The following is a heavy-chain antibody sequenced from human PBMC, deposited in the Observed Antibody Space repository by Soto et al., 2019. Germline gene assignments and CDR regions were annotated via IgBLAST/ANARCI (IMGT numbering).Heavy chain of an antibody. CDR1: GFTFSSYS. Sequence: GSLRLSCAASGFTFSSYSMNWVRQAPGKGLEWVSYISSSSSTIYYADSVKGRFTISRDNAKNSLYLQMNSLRAEDTAVYYCASMGYCSSTSCSEPIDYWGQGT. J-gene: IGHJ4*02. CDR3: ASMGYCSSTSCSEPIDY. V-gene: IGHV3-48*01. CDR2: ISSSSSTI. D-gene: IGHD2-2*01.